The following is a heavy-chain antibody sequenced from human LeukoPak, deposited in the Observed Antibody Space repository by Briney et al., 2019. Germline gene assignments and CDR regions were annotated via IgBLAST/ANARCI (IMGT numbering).Heavy chain of an antibody. Sequence: ASVKVSCKASGYTFTSYYMHWVRQAPGQGLEWMGIINPSGGSTSYAQKFQGRVTMTRDMSTSTVYMELSSLRSEDTAVYYCARDADTVVTPYLFDYWGQGTLVTVSS. CDR1: GYTFTSYY. J-gene: IGHJ4*02. V-gene: IGHV1-46*01. CDR3: ARDADTVVTPYLFDY. CDR2: INPSGGST. D-gene: IGHD4-23*01.